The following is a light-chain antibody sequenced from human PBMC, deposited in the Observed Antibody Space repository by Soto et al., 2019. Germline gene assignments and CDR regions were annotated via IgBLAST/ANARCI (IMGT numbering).Light chain of an antibody. V-gene: IGLV2-8*01. Sequence: QSALTQPPSASGSPGQSVTISCTGTSSDVGGYKYVSWYQQKSGKAPKLIIYEVNERPSGVPDRFSGSKSDNTASLTVSGLQAEDEADYYFSAYVGLNNVLFGGGTKVTVL. J-gene: IGLJ2*01. CDR2: EVN. CDR3: SAYVGLNNVL. CDR1: SSDVGGYKY.